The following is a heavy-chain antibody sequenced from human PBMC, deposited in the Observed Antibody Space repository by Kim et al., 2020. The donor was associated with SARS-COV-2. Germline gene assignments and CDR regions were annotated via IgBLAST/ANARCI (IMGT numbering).Heavy chain of an antibody. V-gene: IGHV3-23*01. J-gene: IGHJ4*02. D-gene: IGHD6-19*01. CDR3: AKPLRRQWLFDY. Sequence: YYADSVKGRFTISSDHSKTTLYLQMNSLRAEDTAVYYCAKPLRRQWLFDYWGQGTLVTVSS.